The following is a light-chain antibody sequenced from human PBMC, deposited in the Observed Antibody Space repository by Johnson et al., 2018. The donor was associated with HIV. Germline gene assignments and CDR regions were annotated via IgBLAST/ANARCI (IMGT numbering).Light chain of an antibody. J-gene: IGLJ1*01. CDR3: GTWDSSLNV. CDR2: ENN. Sequence: QSVLTQPPSVSAAPGQKVTISCSGSSSNIGNNYVSWYQQLPGTAPKLLIYENNKRPSGIPDRFSGSKSGTSATLGITGLQNGDEADYYCGTWDSSLNVFGTGTKATVL. V-gene: IGLV1-51*02. CDR1: SSNIGNNY.